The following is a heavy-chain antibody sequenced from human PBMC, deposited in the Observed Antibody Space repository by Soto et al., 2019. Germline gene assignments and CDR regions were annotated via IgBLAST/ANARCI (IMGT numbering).Heavy chain of an antibody. CDR3: ALPRYYYYGMDV. Sequence: GGSLRLSCAASGFTFSSYWMHWVRQAPGKGLVWVSRINSDGSSTSYADSVKGRFTISRDNAKNTLSLQMNSLRAEDTAVYYCALPRYYYYGMDVWGQGTTVTV. CDR1: GFTFSSYW. V-gene: IGHV3-74*01. J-gene: IGHJ6*02. CDR2: INSDGSST.